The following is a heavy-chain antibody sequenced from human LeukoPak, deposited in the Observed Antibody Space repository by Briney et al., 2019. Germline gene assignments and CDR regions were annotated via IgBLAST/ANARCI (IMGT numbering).Heavy chain of an antibody. CDR1: GFTFSSYG. Sequence: GGSLRLSCAASGFTFSSYGMHWVRQAPGKGLEWVAVISYDGSNKYYADSVKGRFTISRDNAKNTLYLQMNSLRAEDTAVYYCAKGRVEVDIVATSFDYWGQGTLVTVSS. D-gene: IGHD5-12*01. CDR2: ISYDGSNK. CDR3: AKGRVEVDIVATSFDY. V-gene: IGHV3-30*18. J-gene: IGHJ4*02.